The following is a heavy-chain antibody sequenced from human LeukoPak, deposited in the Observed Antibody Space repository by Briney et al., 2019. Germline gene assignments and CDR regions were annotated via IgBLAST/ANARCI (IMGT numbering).Heavy chain of an antibody. CDR2: INHSGST. Sequence: PSETLSLTCAVYGGSFGGYYWSWIRQPPGKGLEWIGEINHSGSTNYNPSLKSRVTISVDTSKNQFSLKLNSVTAADTAVYYCAREGILLWFGESSYGMDVWGQGTTVTVSS. V-gene: IGHV4-34*01. D-gene: IGHD3-10*01. J-gene: IGHJ6*02. CDR1: GGSFGGYY. CDR3: AREGILLWFGESSYGMDV.